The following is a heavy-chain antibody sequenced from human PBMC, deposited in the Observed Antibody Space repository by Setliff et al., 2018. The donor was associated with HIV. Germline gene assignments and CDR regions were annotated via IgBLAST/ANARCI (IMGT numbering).Heavy chain of an antibody. J-gene: IGHJ3*02. CDR3: ARRLNYYGSGNYPGAFGI. CDR2: IYTSGST. D-gene: IGHD3-10*01. V-gene: IGHV4-4*09. Sequence: SETLSLTCTVSGGSISSYYWSWIRQPPGKGLEWIGYIYTSGSTNYNPSLKSRVTISVDTSKNQFSLKLSSVTASDTAVYYCARRLNYYGSGNYPGAFGIWGQGTMVTVSS. CDR1: GGSISSYY.